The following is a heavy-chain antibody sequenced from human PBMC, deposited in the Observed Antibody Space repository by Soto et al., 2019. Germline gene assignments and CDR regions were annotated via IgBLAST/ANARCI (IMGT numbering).Heavy chain of an antibody. V-gene: IGHV3-30*18. Sequence: GWSLRLSCAASGFSFSTYGMHWVRQAPGKGLERMAVISNDGSNKCYADSVKVRFTLSRDNSKDTLFLQMNSLRGEDTAIYYCAKVIRADSTSSNFYYYSGMDVWGQGTTVTVSS. J-gene: IGHJ6*02. CDR2: ISNDGSNK. D-gene: IGHD6-6*01. CDR1: GFSFSTYG. CDR3: AKVIRADSTSSNFYYYSGMDV.